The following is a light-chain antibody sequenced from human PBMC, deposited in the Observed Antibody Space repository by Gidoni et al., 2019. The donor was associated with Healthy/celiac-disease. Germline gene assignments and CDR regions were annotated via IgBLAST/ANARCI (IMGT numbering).Light chain of an antibody. V-gene: IGKV1-39*01. Sequence: DIQITQSPPSLSASVGDRVTITCRSSQSISSYLNWYQQKPGKAPKLLIYAASSLQSGVPSRFSGSGSWTDFTLTISSLQPEDFATYYCQQSYSTPPLTFGGGTKVEIK. CDR3: QQSYSTPPLT. CDR2: AAS. CDR1: QSISSY. J-gene: IGKJ4*02.